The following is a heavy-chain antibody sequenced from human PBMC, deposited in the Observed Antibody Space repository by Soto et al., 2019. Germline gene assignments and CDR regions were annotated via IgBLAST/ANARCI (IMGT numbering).Heavy chain of an antibody. V-gene: IGHV4-39*01. D-gene: IGHD3-10*01. CDR1: GGSISSSSYY. Sequence: PSETLSLTCTVSGGSISSSSYYWGWIRQPPGKGLEWIGSIYYSGSTYYNPSLKSRVTISVDTSKNQFSLKLSSVTAAHTAVYYCAAHSSLLSMVFYWGQGTLVTVSS. J-gene: IGHJ4*02. CDR2: IYYSGST. CDR3: AAHSSLLSMVFY.